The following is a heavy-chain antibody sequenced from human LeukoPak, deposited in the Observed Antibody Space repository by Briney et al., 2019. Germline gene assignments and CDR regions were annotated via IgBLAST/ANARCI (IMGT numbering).Heavy chain of an antibody. V-gene: IGHV4-30-2*01. Sequence: SQTLSLTCTVSGGSISSGGYHWSWIRQPPGKGLEWIGYIYHSGSTYYNPSLKSRVTISVDTSKNQFSLKLSSVTAADTAVYYCARGGYSSSWYGDFDYWGQGTLVTVSS. D-gene: IGHD6-13*01. J-gene: IGHJ4*02. CDR2: IYHSGST. CDR3: ARGGYSSSWYGDFDY. CDR1: GGSISSGGYH.